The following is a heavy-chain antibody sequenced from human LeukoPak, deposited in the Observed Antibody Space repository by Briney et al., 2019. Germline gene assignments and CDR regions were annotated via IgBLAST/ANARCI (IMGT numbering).Heavy chain of an antibody. CDR1: EFSVGSNY. D-gene: IGHD3-9*01. CDR3: ARVQILWLKPGAFDL. CDR2: IYSGGST. J-gene: IGHJ3*01. V-gene: IGHV3-66*01. Sequence: GGSLRLSCAASEFSVGSNYMTWVRQAPGKGLEWVSLIYSGGSTYYADSVKGRFTISRDNSKNTLYLQMNSLRAEDTAVYYCARVQILWLKPGAFDLWGQGTEVIVSS.